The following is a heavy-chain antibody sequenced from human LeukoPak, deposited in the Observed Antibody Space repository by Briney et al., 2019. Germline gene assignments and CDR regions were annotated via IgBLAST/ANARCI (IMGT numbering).Heavy chain of an antibody. D-gene: IGHD2-2*01. J-gene: IGHJ6*03. V-gene: IGHV3-21*04. CDR2: ISTSSIYI. Sequence: GGSLRLSCAASGFTFSSYTMNWVRQAPGKGLEWVSSISTSSIYIYYADSVKGRFTISRDNAKNSLYLQMNSLRAEDTAVYYCAKDASVGYCSSTSCSYYYYYMDVWGKGTTVTISS. CDR1: GFTFSSYT. CDR3: AKDASVGYCSSTSCSYYYYYMDV.